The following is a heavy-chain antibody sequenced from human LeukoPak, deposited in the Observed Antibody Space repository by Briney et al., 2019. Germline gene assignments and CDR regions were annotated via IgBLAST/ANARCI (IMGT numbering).Heavy chain of an antibody. CDR3: ARACSGGICYSDNWFDP. CDR1: GYTFTDYY. D-gene: IGHD2-15*01. Sequence: GASVKVSCKASGYTFTDYYMHWVRQAPGQGLEWMGRINPNNGGTNYAQRFQDRVTMSRDTSITTAYMEPSSLKSDDTAVYYCARACSGGICYSDNWFDPWGQGTLVTVSS. CDR2: INPNNGGT. V-gene: IGHV1-2*06. J-gene: IGHJ5*02.